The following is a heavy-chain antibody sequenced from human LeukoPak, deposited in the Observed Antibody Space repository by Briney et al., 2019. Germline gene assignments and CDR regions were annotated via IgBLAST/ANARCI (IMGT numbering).Heavy chain of an antibody. V-gene: IGHV3-23*01. CDR2: ISANGGSK. CDR3: AKGVYCGGDCYAYLDY. D-gene: IGHD2-21*02. J-gene: IGHJ4*02. CDR1: GFTFSTYP. Sequence: PGGSLRLSCAASGFTFSTYPLGWVRQAPGKGLEWVSPISANGGSKTYADSVKGRFTISRDNSKNTLYLQMNSPRAEDTAVYYCAKGVYCGGDCYAYLDYRGQGTLVTVSS.